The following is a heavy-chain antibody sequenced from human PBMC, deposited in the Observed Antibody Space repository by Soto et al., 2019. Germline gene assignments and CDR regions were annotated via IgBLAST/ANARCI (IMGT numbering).Heavy chain of an antibody. J-gene: IGHJ5*02. Sequence: SETLSLTCTVSGGSISSYYWSWIRQPPGKGLEWIGYIYYSGSTNYNPSLKSRVTISVDTSKNQFSLKLSSVTAADTAVYYCARAWSSVWYNWFDPWGQGTLVTVSS. CDR3: ARAWSSVWYNWFDP. V-gene: IGHV4-59*01. CDR1: GGSISSYY. D-gene: IGHD3-3*01. CDR2: IYYSGST.